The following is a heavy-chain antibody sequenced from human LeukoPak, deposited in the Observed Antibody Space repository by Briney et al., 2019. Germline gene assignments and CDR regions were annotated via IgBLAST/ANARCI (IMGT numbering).Heavy chain of an antibody. CDR3: ARGETEETGTRPDAFDI. J-gene: IGHJ3*02. Sequence: ASVKVSCKASGYTFTSYYMHWVRQAPGQGLEWMGWINPNSGGTKYSQKFQGRVTMTRDTSISTAYMELTSLRSDDTAVYYCARGETEETGTRPDAFDIWGQGTMVTVSS. V-gene: IGHV1-2*02. CDR1: GYTFTSYY. CDR2: INPNSGGT. D-gene: IGHD6-13*01.